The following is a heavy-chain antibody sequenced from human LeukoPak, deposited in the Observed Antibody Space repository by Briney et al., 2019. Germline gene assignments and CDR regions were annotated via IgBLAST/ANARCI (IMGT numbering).Heavy chain of an antibody. CDR2: IYSGGST. J-gene: IGHJ4*02. CDR1: GLTVSSNY. V-gene: IGHV3-53*01. Sequence: GGSLRLSCAASGLTVSSNYMSWVRQAPGKGLEWVSVIYSGGSTYYADSVKGRFTISRDNSKNTLYLQMNSLRAEDTAVYYCARDNEVLSHRLFDYWGQGTLVTVSS. D-gene: IGHD3-16*02. CDR3: ARDNEVLSHRLFDY.